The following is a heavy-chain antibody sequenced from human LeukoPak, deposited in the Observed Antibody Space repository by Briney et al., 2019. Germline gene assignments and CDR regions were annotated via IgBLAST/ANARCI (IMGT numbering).Heavy chain of an antibody. J-gene: IGHJ6*03. V-gene: IGHV1-8*01. Sequence: ASVKVSCKASGYTFTSYDVNWVRQATGQGLEWMGWMNPISGDTGYALKFQGRVTMSRNTSISTAYMELGSLRSEDTAVYYCARVGDSSSWYYMDVWGKGTTVTVSS. D-gene: IGHD6-13*01. CDR1: GYTFTSYD. CDR2: MNPISGDT. CDR3: ARVGDSSSWYYMDV.